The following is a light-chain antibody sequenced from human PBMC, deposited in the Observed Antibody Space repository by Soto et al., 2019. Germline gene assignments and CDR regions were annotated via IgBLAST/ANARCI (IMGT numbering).Light chain of an antibody. CDR3: QQYYTTLAPT. CDR1: LSVFYSSNNQNY. V-gene: IGKV4-1*01. J-gene: IGKJ4*01. CDR2: WAS. Sequence: DIVMTQSPESLTVSLGERATINCKSSLSVFYSSNNQNYLAWYQHKPGQPPKLLIYWASTRESGVPDRFSGSGSGTDYTLTISSPQAEDVAVYYCQQYYTTLAPTFGGGTKVEIK.